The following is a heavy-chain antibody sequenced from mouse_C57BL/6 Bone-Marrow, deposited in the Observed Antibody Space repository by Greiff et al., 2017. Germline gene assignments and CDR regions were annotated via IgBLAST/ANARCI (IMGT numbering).Heavy chain of an antibody. D-gene: IGHD1-1*01. CDR1: DSEVFPIAY. Sequence: VQLQQSGSELRSPGSSVKLSCKDFDSEVFPIAYMSWVRQKPGHVFEWIGGILPSIGRTIYGEKFEDKATLDADTLSNTAYLELNSLTSEDSAIEYCARRYYGSSPRWYFDVWGTGTTVTVSS. J-gene: IGHJ1*03. CDR3: ARRYYGSSPRWYFDV. V-gene: IGHV15-2*01. CDR2: ILPSIGRT.